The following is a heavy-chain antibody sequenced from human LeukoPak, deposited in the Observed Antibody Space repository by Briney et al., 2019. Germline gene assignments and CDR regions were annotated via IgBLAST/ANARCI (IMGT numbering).Heavy chain of an antibody. CDR1: GFTFSTYE. D-gene: IGHD3-10*01. CDR3: ASYIRAPFDI. CDR2: ISTSGRTI. V-gene: IGHV3-48*03. J-gene: IGHJ3*02. Sequence: SGGSLRLSCAASGFTFSTYEMNWVRQATGRGLEWVSYISTSGRTIYYADSAKGRFTISRDNAKNSLYLQMNSLRAEDTAVYYCASYIRAPFDIWGQGTMVTVSS.